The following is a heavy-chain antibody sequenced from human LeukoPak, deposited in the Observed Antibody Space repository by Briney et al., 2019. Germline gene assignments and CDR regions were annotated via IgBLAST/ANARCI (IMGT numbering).Heavy chain of an antibody. CDR2: INTKTGNP. CDR3: TKGGWVAVTGMDS. V-gene: IGHV7-4-1*02. CDR1: GYTFTGHA. J-gene: IGHJ4*02. Sequence: ASVKVSCKASGYTFTGHAMNWVRQAPGQGPEWMGYINTKTGNPTYAQGFTGRFVFSLDTSVSTAYLQISSLKPEDTGVYYCTKGGWVAVTGMDSWGQGTLVTVSS. D-gene: IGHD6-19*01.